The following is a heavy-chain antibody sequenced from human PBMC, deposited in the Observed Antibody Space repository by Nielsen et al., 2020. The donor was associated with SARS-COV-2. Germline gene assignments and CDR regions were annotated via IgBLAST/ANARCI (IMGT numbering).Heavy chain of an antibody. V-gene: IGHV1-69*13. CDR2: IIPMFGTL. J-gene: IGHJ4*02. D-gene: IGHD3-3*01. CDR1: GGTFSYYA. Sequence: SVKVSCKASGGTFSYYAISWLRQAPGQGPEWMGGIIPMFGTLIYAPKFQGRVTITADESTTTAYMEMSSLRSEDTAVYYCARNPSGWGPDYWGQGTLVTVSS. CDR3: ARNPSGWGPDY.